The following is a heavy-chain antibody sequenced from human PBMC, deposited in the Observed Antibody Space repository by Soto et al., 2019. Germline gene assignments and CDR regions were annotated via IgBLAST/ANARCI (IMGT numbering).Heavy chain of an antibody. J-gene: IGHJ4*02. Sequence: QVQLVESGAEVKKPGSSVKVSCKASGGTFSSYTISWVRQAPGQGLEWMGWIIPILGIANYAQKFQGRVTITADKFTSTAYMELSSLRSEGTAVYYCAKHKGIAVAGTYHFDCWGQGTLVTVSS. D-gene: IGHD6-19*01. CDR1: GGTFSSYT. V-gene: IGHV1-69*02. CDR2: IIPILGIA. CDR3: AKHKGIAVAGTYHFDC.